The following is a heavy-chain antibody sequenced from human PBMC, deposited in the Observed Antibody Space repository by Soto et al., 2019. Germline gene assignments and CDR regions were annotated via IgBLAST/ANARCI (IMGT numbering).Heavy chain of an antibody. CDR2: IYHSGST. V-gene: IGHV4-30-2*01. CDR1: GGSISRGGYS. CDR3: ARTSRGSEYDY. J-gene: IGHJ4*02. D-gene: IGHD2-2*01. Sequence: SETLSLTCAVSGGSISRGGYSWSWIRQPPGKGLEWIGYIYHSGSTYYNPSLKSRVTISVDRSKNQFSLKLSSVTAADTAVYYCARTSRGSEYDYWGQGTLVTVSS.